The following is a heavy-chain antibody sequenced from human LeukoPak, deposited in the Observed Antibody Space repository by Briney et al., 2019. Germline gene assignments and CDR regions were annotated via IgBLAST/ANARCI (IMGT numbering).Heavy chain of an antibody. J-gene: IGHJ4*02. CDR3: ARAMYIVVVVAATDY. D-gene: IGHD2-15*01. CDR1: GFTFSSYS. CDR2: ISSTSSCI. Sequence: PGGSLRLSCAASGFTFSSYSMNWVRQAPGKGLEWVSSISSTSSCIYYAASVKGRFTISRDNAKNSLYLQMNSLRAEDTAVYYCARAMYIVVVVAATDYWGQGTLVTVSS. V-gene: IGHV3-21*01.